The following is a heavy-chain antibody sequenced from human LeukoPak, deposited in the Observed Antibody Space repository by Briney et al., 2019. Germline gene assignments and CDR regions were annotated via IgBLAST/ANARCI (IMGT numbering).Heavy chain of an antibody. V-gene: IGHV4-34*01. Sequence: SETLSLTCAVYGGSFSGYYWSWIRQPPGKGLEWIGEINHSGSTNYNPSLKSRVTISVDTSKNQFSLKLSSVTAADTAVYYCARHVVGDDAFDIWGQGTMVTVSS. CDR1: GGSFSGYY. CDR3: ARHVVGDDAFDI. J-gene: IGHJ3*02. D-gene: IGHD2-2*01. CDR2: INHSGST.